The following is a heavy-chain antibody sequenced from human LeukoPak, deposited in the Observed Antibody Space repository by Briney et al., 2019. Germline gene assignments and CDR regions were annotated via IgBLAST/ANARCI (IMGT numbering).Heavy chain of an antibody. Sequence: SGTLSLTCAVSGGSLSSSNWWSWVRQPPGKGLEWIGEIYHSGSTNYNPSLKSRVTISVDTSKNQFSLKLSSVTAADTAVYYCARVKLYYDILTGYHDYWGQGTLVTVSS. D-gene: IGHD3-9*01. J-gene: IGHJ4*02. CDR1: GGSLSSSNW. V-gene: IGHV4-4*02. CDR3: ARVKLYYDILTGYHDY. CDR2: IYHSGST.